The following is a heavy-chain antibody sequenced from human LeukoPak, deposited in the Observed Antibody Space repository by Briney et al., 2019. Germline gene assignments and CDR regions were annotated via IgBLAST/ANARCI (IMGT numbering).Heavy chain of an antibody. D-gene: IGHD3-16*01. V-gene: IGHV1-46*01. CDR3: ARVGNYDLGWFECFDY. CDR2: INPSGGST. CDR1: GYTFTSYY. J-gene: IGHJ4*02. Sequence: ASVKVSCKASGYTFTSYYMHWVRQAPGQGLEWMGIINPSGGSTSYAQKFQGRVTMTRDMSTSTVYMELRSLRSDDTAVYYCARVGNYDLGWFECFDYWSQGTLVTVSS.